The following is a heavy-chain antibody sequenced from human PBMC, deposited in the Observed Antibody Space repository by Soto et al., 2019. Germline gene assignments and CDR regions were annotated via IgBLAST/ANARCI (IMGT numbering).Heavy chain of an antibody. CDR2: IYYSGST. CDR3: AREGIAVAGVDY. J-gene: IGHJ4*02. D-gene: IGHD6-19*01. V-gene: IGHV4-61*01. CDR1: GGSISSASYY. Sequence: SETLSLTSTVSGGSISSASYYWIWLLQPPGKGLEWIGYIYYSGSTNYNPSLKSRVTISVDTSKNQFSLKLSSVTAADTAVYYCAREGIAVAGVDYWGQGTLVTVSS.